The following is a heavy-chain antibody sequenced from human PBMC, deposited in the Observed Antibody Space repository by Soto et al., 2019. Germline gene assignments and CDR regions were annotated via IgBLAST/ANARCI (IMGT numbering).Heavy chain of an antibody. D-gene: IGHD1-26*01. CDR2: IYPGDSDT. Sequence: PGESLKISCKGSGYSFTSYWIGWVRQMPGKGLEWMGIIYPGDSDTRYSPSFQGQVTISADTSISTAYLQWSSLKASDTAMYYCAILSSYSTEPVDYWGQGTLVTVSS. CDR1: GYSFTSYW. V-gene: IGHV5-51*01. CDR3: AILSSYSTEPVDY. J-gene: IGHJ4*02.